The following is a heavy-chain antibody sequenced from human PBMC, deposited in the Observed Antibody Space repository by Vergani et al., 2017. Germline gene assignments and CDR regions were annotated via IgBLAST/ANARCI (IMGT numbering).Heavy chain of an antibody. CDR1: GGSISSSSYS. CDR2: IYYSGST. D-gene: IGHD3-10*01. V-gene: IGHV4-39*01. J-gene: IGHJ5*02. Sequence: QLQLQESGPGLVKPSETLSLTCTVSGGSISSSSYSWGWIRQPPGKGLEWIGSIYYSGSTYYNPSLKIRVTISVDTSKNQFSLKLSSVTAADTAVYYCARPHYYGSGSYWGFDPWGQGTLVTVSS. CDR3: ARPHYYGSGSYWGFDP.